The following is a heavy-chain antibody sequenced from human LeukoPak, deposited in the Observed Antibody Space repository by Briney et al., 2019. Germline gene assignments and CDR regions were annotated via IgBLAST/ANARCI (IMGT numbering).Heavy chain of an antibody. V-gene: IGHV4-34*01. CDR2: INHSGST. CDR1: GGSFSGYY. D-gene: IGHD3-10*01. Sequence: SETLSLTCAVYGGSFSGYYWSWIRQPPGKGLEWIGEINHSGSTNYNPSLKSRVTISVDTSKNQFSLKLSSVTAADTAVYYCAKGMVPFGELPGTVDVWGQGTTVTVSS. J-gene: IGHJ6*02. CDR3: AKGMVPFGELPGTVDV.